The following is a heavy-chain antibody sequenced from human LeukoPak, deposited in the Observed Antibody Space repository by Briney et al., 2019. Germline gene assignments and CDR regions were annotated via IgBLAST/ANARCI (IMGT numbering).Heavy chain of an antibody. D-gene: IGHD2-2*01. V-gene: IGHV5-51*01. CDR3: ARLGGYCSSTSCYEGWFDP. Sequence: GESLKISCKGSRYSFTSYWIGWVRQMPGKGLEWMGIIYPGDSDTRYSPSFQGQVTISADKSISTAYLQWSSLKASDTAMYYCARLGGYCSSTSCYEGWFDPWGQGTLVTVSS. CDR2: IYPGDSDT. J-gene: IGHJ5*02. CDR1: RYSFTSYW.